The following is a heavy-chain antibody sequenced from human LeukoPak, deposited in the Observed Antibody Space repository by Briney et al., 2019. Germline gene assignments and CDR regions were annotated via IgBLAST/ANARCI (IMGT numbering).Heavy chain of an antibody. D-gene: IGHD2-21*02. CDR2: IKQDGSEK. CDR1: GLSFSSYW. Sequence: GGSLRLSCAASGLSFSSYWMNWVRQAPGKGLEWVANIKQDGSEKYYVDSVKGRFTISRDNAQNSMYLQMNSLRVEDTAVYYCTSWGDTTAEYFQRWGQGTLVTVSS. V-gene: IGHV3-7*01. J-gene: IGHJ1*01. CDR3: TSWGDTTAEYFQR.